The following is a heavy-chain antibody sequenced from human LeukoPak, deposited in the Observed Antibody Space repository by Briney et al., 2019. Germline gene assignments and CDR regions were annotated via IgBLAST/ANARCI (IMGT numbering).Heavy chain of an antibody. CDR1: GFTFSSYG. CDR3: AKDQGYYDSSGYFDY. Sequence: GGSLRLSCAASGFTFSSYGMHWVRQAPGKGLEWVAVISYDGSNKYYADSVKGRFTISRDNSKNTLYLQMNSLRAEDTAVYYCAKDQGYYDSSGYFDYWGQGTLVTVSS. V-gene: IGHV3-30*18. D-gene: IGHD3-22*01. J-gene: IGHJ4*02. CDR2: ISYDGSNK.